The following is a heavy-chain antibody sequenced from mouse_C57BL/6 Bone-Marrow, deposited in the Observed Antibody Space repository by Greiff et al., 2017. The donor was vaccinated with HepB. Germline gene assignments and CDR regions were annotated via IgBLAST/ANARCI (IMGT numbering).Heavy chain of an antibody. CDR3: AKGAMYSYGSSYVRNFDY. CDR2: IHPNSGST. J-gene: IGHJ2*01. V-gene: IGHV1-64*01. CDR1: GYTFTSYW. Sequence: VQLQQSGAELVKPGASVKLSCKASGYTFTSYWMHWVKQRPGQGLEWIGMIHPNSGSTNYNEKFKSKATLTVDKSSSTAYMQRSSLTSEDSAVYDCAKGAMYSYGSSYVRNFDYWGQGTTLTVSS. D-gene: IGHD1-1*01.